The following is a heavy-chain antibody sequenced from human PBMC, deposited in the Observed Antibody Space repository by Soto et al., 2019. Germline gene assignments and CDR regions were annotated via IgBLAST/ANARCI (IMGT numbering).Heavy chain of an antibody. CDR3: AKGRSYYYYYGVDV. V-gene: IGHV3-30*18. CDR2: ISYDGSNK. Sequence: GGSLRLSCAASGLTFSSYGMHWVRQAPGKGLEWVAVISYDGSNKYYADSVKGRFTISRDNSKNTLYLQMNSLRAEGTALYYCAKGRSYYYYYGVDVWGQGTTVTVSS. J-gene: IGHJ6*02. CDR1: GLTFSSYG.